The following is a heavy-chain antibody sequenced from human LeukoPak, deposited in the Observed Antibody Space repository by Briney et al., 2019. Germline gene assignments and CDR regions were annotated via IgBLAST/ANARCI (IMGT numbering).Heavy chain of an antibody. CDR3: ARTLRYFDWCFDY. J-gene: IGHJ4*02. CDR1: GGSISSYY. Sequence: SETLSLTCTVSGGSISSYYWSWIRQPPGKGLEWIGYIYYSGSTNYNPSLKSRVTISVDTSKNQFPLKLSSVTAADTAAYYCARTLRYFDWCFDYWGQGTLVTVSS. D-gene: IGHD3-9*01. CDR2: IYYSGST. V-gene: IGHV4-59*01.